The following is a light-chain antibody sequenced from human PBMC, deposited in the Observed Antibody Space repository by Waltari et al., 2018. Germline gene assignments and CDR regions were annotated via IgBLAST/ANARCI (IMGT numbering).Light chain of an antibody. V-gene: IGKV3-11*01. J-gene: IGKJ4*01. CDR3: QQRRNWPPLS. CDR2: ASS. Sequence: EVVLTQSPATLSLSPGERATLSCRASQDVSRYLAWYQKKPGQAPRIIIYASSNMATGIPARFIGSGSGTDFTLTISSLEPEDSSVYYCQQRRNWPPLSFGGGTKVEIK. CDR1: QDVSRY.